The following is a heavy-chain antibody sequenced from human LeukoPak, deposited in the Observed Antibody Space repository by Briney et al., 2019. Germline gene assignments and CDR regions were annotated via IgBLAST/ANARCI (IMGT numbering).Heavy chain of an antibody. CDR2: INHSGST. D-gene: IGHD3-3*01. V-gene: IGHV4-34*01. Sequence: PSETLSLTCAVYGGSFSGYYWSWIRQPPGKGLEWIGEINHSGSTNYNPSLKSRVTISVDTSKNQFSLKLSSVTAADTAVYYCATSRGPFDRSGRFYYYYYGMDVWGQGTTVTVSS. CDR1: GGSFSGYY. J-gene: IGHJ6*02. CDR3: ATSRGPFDRSGRFYYYYYGMDV.